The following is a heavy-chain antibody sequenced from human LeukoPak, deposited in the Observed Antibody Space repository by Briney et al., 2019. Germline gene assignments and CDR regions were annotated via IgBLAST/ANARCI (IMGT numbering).Heavy chain of an antibody. V-gene: IGHV3-23*01. CDR1: GFTLNIYA. J-gene: IGHJ4*02. D-gene: IGHD6-13*01. CDR3: ASERPSSSWYDY. Sequence: GGSLRLSCAASGFTLNIYAMSWVRQAPGKGLEWVSTISGSGGSTYYADSVKGRFTISRDNSKNTLYLQMNSLRAEDTAVYFCASERPSSSWYDYWGQGTLVTVSS. CDR2: ISGSGGST.